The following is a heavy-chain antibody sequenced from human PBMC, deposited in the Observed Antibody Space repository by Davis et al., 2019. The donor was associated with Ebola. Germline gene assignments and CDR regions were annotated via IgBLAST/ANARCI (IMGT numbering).Heavy chain of an antibody. J-gene: IGHJ6*02. CDR3: AEGGRLDYGGTYGMDV. V-gene: IGHV1-69*05. Sequence: SVKVSCKASGGTFSSYAISWVRQAPGQGLEWMGGIIPIFGTANYAQKFQGRVTMTRDTSTSTVYMELSSLRSEDTAVYYCAEGGRLDYGGTYGMDVWSQGTTVTVSS. CDR1: GGTFSSYA. D-gene: IGHD4-23*01. CDR2: IIPIFGTA.